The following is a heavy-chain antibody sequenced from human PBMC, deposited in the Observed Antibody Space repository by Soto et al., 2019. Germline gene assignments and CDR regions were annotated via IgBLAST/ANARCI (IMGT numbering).Heavy chain of an antibody. V-gene: IGHV3-30-3*01. CDR2: ISFDGTKK. Sequence: SPRLCCAASGFSCNLYALPWVRQASGKGLEWVAVISFDGTKKYYSDSVKGRFTISRDNLKNTLYLQMNHLRVEDAALYFCAREFD. J-gene: IGHJ5*01. CDR1: GFSCNLYA. CDR3: AREFD.